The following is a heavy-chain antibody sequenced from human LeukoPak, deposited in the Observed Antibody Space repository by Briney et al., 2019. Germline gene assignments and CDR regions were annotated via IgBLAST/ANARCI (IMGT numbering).Heavy chain of an antibody. V-gene: IGHV1-46*01. CDR3: ARALFIRYFDFSIDY. Sequence: ASVKVSCKASGGTFSSYAISWVRQAPGQGLEWMGIINPSGGSTSYAQKFQGRVTMTRDMSTSTVYMELSSLRSEDTAVYYCARALFIRYFDFSIDYWGQGTLVTVSS. CDR2: INPSGGST. J-gene: IGHJ4*02. CDR1: GGTFSSYA. D-gene: IGHD3-9*01.